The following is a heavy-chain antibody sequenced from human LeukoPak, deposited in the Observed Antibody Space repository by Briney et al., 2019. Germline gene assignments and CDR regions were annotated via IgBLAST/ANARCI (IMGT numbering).Heavy chain of an antibody. V-gene: IGHV3-21*01. CDR3: TRGSSGWFDYFDH. J-gene: IGHJ4*02. CDR2: ISSSGDYK. CDR1: GFTFSSYA. D-gene: IGHD6-19*01. Sequence: GGSLRLSCAASGFTFSSYAMSWVRQAPGKGLEWVSSISSSGDYKYYADSVKGRFTISRDTAKNSLYLQMNSLRAEDTAVYYCTRGSSGWFDYFDHWGQGTLVTVSS.